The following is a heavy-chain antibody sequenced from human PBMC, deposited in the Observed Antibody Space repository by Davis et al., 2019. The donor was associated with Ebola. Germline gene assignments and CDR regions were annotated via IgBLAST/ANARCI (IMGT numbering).Heavy chain of an antibody. V-gene: IGHV3-21*01. CDR3: ARDRGGSDRTPIDY. CDR2: LSSSGNNI. D-gene: IGHD1-26*01. J-gene: IGHJ4*02. CDR1: GFIFSSYS. Sequence: GGSLRLSCEASGFIFSSYSMTWVRQAPGTGLAWVASLSSSGNNIYYGDSVKGRFTISRDNAKNSLYLELSSLRVEDTAIYYCARDRGGSDRTPIDYWGQGTLVTVSS.